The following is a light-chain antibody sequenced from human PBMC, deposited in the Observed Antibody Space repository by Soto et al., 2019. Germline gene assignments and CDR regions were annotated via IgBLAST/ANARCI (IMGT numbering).Light chain of an antibody. CDR3: QQYYSSPRT. Sequence: DIVMTQSPDSLAVSLGERATINCKSSQSVLNSSNNKNYLTWYQQKPGQPPKLLIYWASTRESGVTDRFSGSGSGTDFTLTISSLQVEDVVVYYCQQYYSSPRTFGQGTKVEIK. J-gene: IGKJ1*01. CDR1: QSVLNSSNNKNY. CDR2: WAS. V-gene: IGKV4-1*01.